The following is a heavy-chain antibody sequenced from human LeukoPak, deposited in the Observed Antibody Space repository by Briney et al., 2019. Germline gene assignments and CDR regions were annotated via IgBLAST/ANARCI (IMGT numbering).Heavy chain of an antibody. CDR1: GFTFSDYY. J-gene: IGHJ6*03. CDR3: ARDLGDYDHLMDV. V-gene: IGHV3-11*04. CDR2: ISSSGSIK. D-gene: IGHD4-17*01. Sequence: PGGSLRLSCAASGFTFSDYYMGWIRQAPGKGLEWVSYISSSGSIKNYADSVKGRFSISRDNVKNSLYLQMNSLRAEDTAVYYCARDLGDYDHLMDVWGKGTTVTVSS.